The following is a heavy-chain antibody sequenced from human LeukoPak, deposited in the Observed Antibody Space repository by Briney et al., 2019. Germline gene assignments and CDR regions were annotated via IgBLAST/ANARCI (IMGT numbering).Heavy chain of an antibody. J-gene: IGHJ4*02. D-gene: IGHD6-6*01. V-gene: IGHV3-23*01. CDR2: ISGSGGST. CDR3: AKEAGRAGSSYGAYFDY. CDR1: GFTFSRYW. Sequence: GGSLRLSCAASGFTFSRYWMSWVRQAPGKGLEWVSGISGSGGSTYYADSVKGRFTIARDNSKNTLSLQMNSLRAEDTAVYYCAKEAGRAGSSYGAYFDYWGQGTLVTVSS.